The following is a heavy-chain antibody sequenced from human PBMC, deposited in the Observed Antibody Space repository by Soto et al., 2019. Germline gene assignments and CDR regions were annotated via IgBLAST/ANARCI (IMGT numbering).Heavy chain of an antibody. CDR1: GFTFSSYA. CDR3: AKNKETGTTGGLGY. CDR2: ISGSGGTT. Sequence: EVHLLESGGGLVQPGGSLRLSCAASGFTFSSYAMSWVRQAPGKGLEWVSTISGSGGTTYYADSVKGRFIISRDNSKNTLYLQMNSLRAEDTAIYYCAKNKETGTTGGLGYWGQGTLVTVSS. D-gene: IGHD1-1*01. J-gene: IGHJ4*02. V-gene: IGHV3-23*01.